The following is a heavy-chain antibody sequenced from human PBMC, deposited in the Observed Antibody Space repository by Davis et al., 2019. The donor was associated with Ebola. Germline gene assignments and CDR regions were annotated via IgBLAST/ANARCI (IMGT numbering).Heavy chain of an antibody. CDR3: AGGGYTGFRDS. CDR2: ISDDENNK. Sequence: GESLKISCAASGFIFTTYDIHWVRQAPGKGLEWLALISDDENNKYYADSVKGRFTISRDKSRNTVYLQMDSLRADDTAFYYCAGGGYTGFRDSWGQGTLVTVSS. D-gene: IGHD5-12*01. CDR1: GFIFTTYD. V-gene: IGHV3-30-3*02. J-gene: IGHJ4*02.